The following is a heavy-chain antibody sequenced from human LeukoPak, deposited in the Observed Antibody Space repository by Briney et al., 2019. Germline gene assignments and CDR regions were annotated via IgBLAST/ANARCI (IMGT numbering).Heavy chain of an antibody. CDR1: GGSFSGYY. J-gene: IGHJ4*02. Sequence: SETLSLTCAVYGGSFSGYYWSWIRQPPGKGLEWIGEINHSGSTNYNPSLKSRVTISVDTSKNQFSLKLSSATAADTAVYYCARVRSSSPTRADYWGQGTLVTVSS. CDR3: ARVRSSSPTRADY. CDR2: INHSGST. V-gene: IGHV4-34*01. D-gene: IGHD6-6*01.